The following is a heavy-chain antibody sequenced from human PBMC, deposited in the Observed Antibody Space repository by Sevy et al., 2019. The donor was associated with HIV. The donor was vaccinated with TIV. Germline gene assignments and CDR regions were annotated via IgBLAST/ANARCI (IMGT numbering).Heavy chain of an antibody. J-gene: IGHJ6*03. Sequence: SETLSLTCTVSGGSISSYYWSWIRQPPGKGLEWIGYIYYSRSTNYNPSLKSRVTISVDTSKNQFSLKLSSVTAADTAVYYCARVTAVAGYYYYYYMDVWGKGTTVTVSS. CDR3: ARVTAVAGYYYYYYMDV. CDR1: GGSISSYY. CDR2: IYYSRST. D-gene: IGHD6-19*01. V-gene: IGHV4-59*01.